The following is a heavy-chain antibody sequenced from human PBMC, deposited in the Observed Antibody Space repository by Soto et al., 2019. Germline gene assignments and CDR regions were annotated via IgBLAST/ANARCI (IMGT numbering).Heavy chain of an antibody. J-gene: IGHJ3*02. Sequence: PGGSLRLSCVASGFTFSNYGMHWVRQAPGKGLEWAAVIWYDGSNKYYADSVKGRFTISRDNPKNMVYLEMNSLRAEDTAVYYCARDLSDVLFFGVVKAFDIWGQGTMVTGSS. CDR3: ARDLSDVLFFGVVKAFDI. D-gene: IGHD3-3*01. CDR1: GFTFSNYG. V-gene: IGHV3-33*01. CDR2: IWYDGSNK.